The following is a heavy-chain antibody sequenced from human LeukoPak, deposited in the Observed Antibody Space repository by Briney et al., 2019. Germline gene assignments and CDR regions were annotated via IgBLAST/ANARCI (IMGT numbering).Heavy chain of an antibody. CDR3: ARGIWNDYYFDY. J-gene: IGHJ4*02. Sequence: SETLSLTCTVSGGSVSSMSHFWGWIRQPPGKGLEWIGSIYSTTASYYNPSLGGRVTVSVDTSKNQLSLELTSVTAADTGVYYCARGIWNDYYFDYWGQRTLVTVSS. CDR2: IYSTTAS. D-gene: IGHD1-1*01. V-gene: IGHV4-39*02. CDR1: GGSVSSMSHF.